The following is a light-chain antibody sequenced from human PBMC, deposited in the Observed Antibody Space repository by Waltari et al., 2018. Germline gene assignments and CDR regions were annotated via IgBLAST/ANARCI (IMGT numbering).Light chain of an antibody. CDR1: RSNIGNNA. J-gene: IGLJ2*01. V-gene: IGLV1-36*01. CDR3: AAGDDSLKGVS. Sequence: QSVLTQTPSVSDAPRQRVTISSSGSRSNIGNNAVNWYQQVPGKAPNLLVFADDLLPAGVSDLFSGSKSGTAASLAISGLRSEDEGVYSCAAGDDSLKGVSFGGGTKRTVL. CDR2: ADD.